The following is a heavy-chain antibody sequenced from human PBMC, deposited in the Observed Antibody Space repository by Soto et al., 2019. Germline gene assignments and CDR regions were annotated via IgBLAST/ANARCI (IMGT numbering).Heavy chain of an antibody. Sequence: QVLLAQSGAEVQKPGASVKVACKTSGYSFTYSDINWVRQAPGQGLEWMGWLNPKTGATGSAVQFKGRLIMTSDTATTRVFMELRGLRSEDTAVYYCARVKGYGSGSEGFDHWGQGTMVTVSS. V-gene: IGHV1-8*01. J-gene: IGHJ4*02. CDR1: GYSFTYSD. CDR3: ARVKGYGSGSEGFDH. CDR2: LNPKTGAT. D-gene: IGHD3-10*01.